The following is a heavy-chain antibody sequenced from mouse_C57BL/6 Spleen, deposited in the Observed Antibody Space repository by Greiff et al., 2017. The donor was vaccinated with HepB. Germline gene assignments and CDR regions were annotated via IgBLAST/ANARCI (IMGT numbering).Heavy chain of an antibody. Sequence: QVQLQQSGAELVMPGASVKLSCKASGYTFTSYWMHWVKQRPGQGLEWIGEIDPSDSYTNYNQKFKGKSTLTVDKSSSTAYMQLSSLTSEDSAVYYCARELGRRDYWGQGTTLTVSS. J-gene: IGHJ2*01. V-gene: IGHV1-69*01. D-gene: IGHD4-1*01. CDR1: GYTFTSYW. CDR3: ARELGRRDY. CDR2: IDPSDSYT.